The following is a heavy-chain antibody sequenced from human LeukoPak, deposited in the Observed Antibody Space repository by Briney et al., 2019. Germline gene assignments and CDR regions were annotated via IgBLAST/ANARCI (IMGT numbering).Heavy chain of an antibody. CDR3: AKLAKYFYGWETYYFFEH. CDR1: GFTFSSYW. Sequence: GGSLRLSCAASGFTFSSYWMSWVRQAPGKGLEWVANINQDGTEKYYVDSVKGRFTISRDNAKNSLYLQMNSLRVEDTAVYYCAKLAKYFYGWETYYFFEHWGQGTPVTASS. J-gene: IGHJ4*02. CDR2: INQDGTEK. D-gene: IGHD3-10*01. V-gene: IGHV3-7*01.